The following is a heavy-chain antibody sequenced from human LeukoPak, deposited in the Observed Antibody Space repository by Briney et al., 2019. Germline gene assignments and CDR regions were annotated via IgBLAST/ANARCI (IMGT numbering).Heavy chain of an antibody. CDR2: IQSVSLTI. V-gene: IGHV3-48*04. CDR3: ARGLYRYSSGWHFDY. Sequence: GGSLTLSCAASGFRFSDYNMNWVRQVPGKGLEWVSYIQSVSLTIYYLDSVKGRFTISRDNAKSSLFLQMNSLRVEDTAVYYCARGLYRYSSGWHFDYWGQGILVTVSS. J-gene: IGHJ4*02. D-gene: IGHD6-19*01. CDR1: GFRFSDYN.